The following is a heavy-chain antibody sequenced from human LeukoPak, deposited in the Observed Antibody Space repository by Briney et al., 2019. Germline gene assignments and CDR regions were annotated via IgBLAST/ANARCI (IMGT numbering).Heavy chain of an antibody. D-gene: IGHD2-15*01. J-gene: IGHJ3*02. CDR3: ARRHLVGSGGSCYSKDAFDI. CDR2: IYYSGST. CDR1: GGSISSYY. V-gene: IGHV4-59*08. Sequence: SETLSLTCTVSGGSISSYYWSWIRQPPGKGLEWIGYIYYSGSTNYNPPLKSRVTISVDTSKNQFSLKLSSVTVADTAVYYWARRHLVGSGGSCYSKDAFDIWGQGPMVTVAS.